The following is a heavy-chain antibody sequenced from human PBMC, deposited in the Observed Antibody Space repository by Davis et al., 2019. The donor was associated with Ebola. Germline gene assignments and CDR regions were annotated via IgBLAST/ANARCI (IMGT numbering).Heavy chain of an antibody. V-gene: IGHV4-59*02. J-gene: IGHJ4*02. CDR2: ISNGGRT. Sequence: GSLRLSCSVSGGSVGSDYWSWIRQSPGKGLEWIAFISNGGRTIYNPSLRGRVTISIDTSKNQFSLEVRSVTAADTAVYYCARLTWGEFDYWGQGTLVTVSS. CDR1: GGSVGSDY. D-gene: IGHD1-26*01. CDR3: ARLTWGEFDY.